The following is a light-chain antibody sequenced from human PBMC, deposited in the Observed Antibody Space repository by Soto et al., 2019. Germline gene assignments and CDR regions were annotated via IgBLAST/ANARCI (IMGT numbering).Light chain of an antibody. J-gene: IGKJ1*01. Sequence: DIQMTQSPSTLSASVGDRVTITCRASQSISTSLAWYQQKPGKAPKVLLYKASSLESGVPSRFSGSGSGTEFALTISRLQPDHFATYYCQHCDSYWTFGQGTKVEIK. CDR3: QHCDSYWT. CDR2: KAS. CDR1: QSISTS. V-gene: IGKV1-5*03.